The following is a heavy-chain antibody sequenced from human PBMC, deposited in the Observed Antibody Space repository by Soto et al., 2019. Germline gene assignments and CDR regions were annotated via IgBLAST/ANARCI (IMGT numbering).Heavy chain of an antibody. Sequence: QVQLVQSGAEVKKPGASVKVSCKASGYTFTSYGISWVRQAPGQGLEWMGWISAYNGNTNYAQKHQGRVTXXTXTXXSTAYMELRSLRSDDTAVYYCARDTEVFGVEPIDYWGQGTLVTVSS. CDR3: ARDTEVFGVEPIDY. CDR2: ISAYNGNT. J-gene: IGHJ4*02. CDR1: GYTFTSYG. V-gene: IGHV1-18*01. D-gene: IGHD3-3*01.